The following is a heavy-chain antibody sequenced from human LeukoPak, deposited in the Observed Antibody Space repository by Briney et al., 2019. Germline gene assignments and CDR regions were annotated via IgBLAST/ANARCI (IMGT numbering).Heavy chain of an antibody. V-gene: IGHV4-59*01. CDR3: ATNAGGSYYAALDI. CDR2: IFYSGST. CDR1: GGSISSYY. D-gene: IGHD1-26*01. J-gene: IGHJ3*02. Sequence: KASETLSLTCTVSGGSISSYYWNWIRQPPGKGLEWIGYIFYSGSTNYNPSLTSRVTVSLDTSKSQVSLNLRSVTAADTAVYYCATNAGGSYYAALDIWGQGAMVTVSS.